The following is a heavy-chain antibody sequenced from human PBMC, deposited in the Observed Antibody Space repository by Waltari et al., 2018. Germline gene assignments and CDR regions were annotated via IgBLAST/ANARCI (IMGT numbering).Heavy chain of an antibody. V-gene: IGHV3-9*01. Sequence: EVQLVESGGGLVQPGRSLRLSCAASGFTFDDYAMHWVRQAPGKGLEWVSGISWNSGSIGYADSVKGRFTISRDNAKNSLYLQMNSLRAEDTALYYCAKGPGRIVGASWGQGTLVTVSS. J-gene: IGHJ4*02. D-gene: IGHD1-26*01. CDR2: ISWNSGSI. CDR3: AKGPGRIVGAS. CDR1: GFTFDDYA.